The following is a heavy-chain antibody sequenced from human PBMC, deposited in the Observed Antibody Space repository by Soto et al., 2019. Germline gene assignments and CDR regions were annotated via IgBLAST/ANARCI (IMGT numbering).Heavy chain of an antibody. CDR1: GFTFSSYW. Sequence: PGGSLRLSCEASGFTFSSYWMHWVRQVPGKGLEWVSSISSSSSYIYYADSVKGRFTISRDNAKNSLYLQMNSLRAEDTAVYYCARGSTVTTLNWFDPWGQGTLVTSPQ. J-gene: IGHJ5*02. D-gene: IGHD4-4*01. CDR3: ARGSTVTTLNWFDP. V-gene: IGHV3-21*01. CDR2: ISSSSSYI.